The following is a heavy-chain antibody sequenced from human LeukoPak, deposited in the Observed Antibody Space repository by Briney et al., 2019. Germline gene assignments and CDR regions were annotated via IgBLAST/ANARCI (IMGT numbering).Heavy chain of an antibody. CDR3: ARDGRMRRSTLGPSNWFDP. D-gene: IGHD1-1*01. Sequence: SETLSLTCTVSGGSISSSSYYWSWIRQPAGKGLEWIGRIYTSGSTNYNPSLKSRVTMSVDTSKNRFSLELSSVTAADTAVYYCARDGRMRRSTLGPSNWFDPWGQGTLVTVSS. V-gene: IGHV4-61*02. CDR1: GGSISSSSYY. J-gene: IGHJ5*02. CDR2: IYTSGST.